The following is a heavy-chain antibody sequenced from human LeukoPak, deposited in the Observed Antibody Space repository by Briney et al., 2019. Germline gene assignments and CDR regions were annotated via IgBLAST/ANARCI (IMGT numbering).Heavy chain of an antibody. D-gene: IGHD2-2*02. Sequence: GGSLRLSCAASGFTFSSYAMHWVRQAPGKGLEWVAVISYDGSNKYYADSVKGRFTIFRDNSKNTLYLQMNSLRAEDTAVYYCARDLVGVVVPAAIGWFDPWGQGTLVTVSS. CDR1: GFTFSSYA. CDR2: ISYDGSNK. V-gene: IGHV3-30-3*01. J-gene: IGHJ5*02. CDR3: ARDLVGVVVPAAIGWFDP.